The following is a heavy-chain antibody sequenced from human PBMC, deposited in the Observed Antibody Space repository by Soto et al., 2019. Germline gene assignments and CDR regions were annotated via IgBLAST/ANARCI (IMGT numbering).Heavy chain of an antibody. Sequence: SETLSLTCAVSGYSIRSDYYWGWIRQPPGKGLEWIGSIYQSGTAYYNPSLKSRVTISVDTSKNEFSLKVSSVTAADTAVYYCSRFTGNKDYFDYWGQGTLVTVSS. CDR1: GYSIRSDYY. V-gene: IGHV4-38-2*01. J-gene: IGHJ4*02. CDR2: IYQSGTA. CDR3: SRFTGNKDYFDY.